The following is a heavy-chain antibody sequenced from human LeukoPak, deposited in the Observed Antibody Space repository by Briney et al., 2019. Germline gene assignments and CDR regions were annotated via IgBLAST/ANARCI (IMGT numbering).Heavy chain of an antibody. V-gene: IGHV1-46*01. J-gene: IGHJ4*02. CDR1: GFSSYY. D-gene: IGHD4-23*01. Sequence: ASVKVSCKASGFSSYYLHWVRQAPGQGFEWMGIINPSGSSTNYAQKFQGRVTMTRDTSTSTVYMELNSLRSEDTAVYYCANLYGGEPGYWGQGTLVTVSS. CDR3: ANLYGGEPGY. CDR2: INPSGSST.